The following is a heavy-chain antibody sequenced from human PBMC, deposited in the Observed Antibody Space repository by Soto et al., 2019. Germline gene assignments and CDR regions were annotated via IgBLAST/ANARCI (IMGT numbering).Heavy chain of an antibody. D-gene: IGHD3-22*01. CDR1: GYTVTGYY. Sequence: ASLWVSCKASGYTVTGYYLHWVRQAPGQGLEWMGWINPNSGGTNYAQKFQGWVTMTRDTSISTAYMELSRLRSDDTAVYFCARGHDISGYYPKNAFDIWGQGTMVTV. CDR2: INPNSGGT. V-gene: IGHV1-2*04. CDR3: ARGHDISGYYPKNAFDI. J-gene: IGHJ3*02.